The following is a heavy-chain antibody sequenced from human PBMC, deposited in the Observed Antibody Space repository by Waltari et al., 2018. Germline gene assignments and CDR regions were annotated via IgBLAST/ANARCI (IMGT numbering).Heavy chain of an antibody. CDR2: IYYSGIT. V-gene: IGHV4-39*07. CDR1: GGSISSSSYY. Sequence: QLQLQESGPGLVKPSETLSLTCTVSGGSISSSSYYWGWIRQPPGKGLEWIGSIYYSGITYYNPSLKSRVTISVDTSKNQFSLKLSSVTAADTAVYYCARDRGSSWSPPDYWGQGTLVTVSS. D-gene: IGHD6-13*01. J-gene: IGHJ4*02. CDR3: ARDRGSSWSPPDY.